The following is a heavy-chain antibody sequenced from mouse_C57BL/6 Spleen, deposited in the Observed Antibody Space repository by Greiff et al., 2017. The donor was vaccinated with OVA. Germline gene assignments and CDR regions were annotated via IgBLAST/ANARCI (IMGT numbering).Heavy chain of an antibody. V-gene: IGHV14-2*01. CDR3: ARGVLREVPYFDY. Sequence: VHVKQSGAELVKPGASVKLSCTASGFNIKDYYMHWVKQRTEQGLEWIGRIDPEDGETKYAPKFQGKATITADTSSNTAYLQLSSLTSEDTAVYYCARGVLREVPYFDYWGQGTTLTVSS. D-gene: IGHD1-1*01. J-gene: IGHJ2*01. CDR2: IDPEDGET. CDR1: GFNIKDYY.